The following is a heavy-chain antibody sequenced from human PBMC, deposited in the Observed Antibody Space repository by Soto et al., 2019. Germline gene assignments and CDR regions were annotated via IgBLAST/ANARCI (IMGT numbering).Heavy chain of an antibody. V-gene: IGHV3-33*01. D-gene: IGHD5-18*01. Sequence: GGSLRLSCAASGFTFSSYGMHWVRQAPGKGLEWVAVIWYDGSNKYYADSVKGRFTISRDNSKNTLYLQMNSLRAEDTAVYYCARGGLRGYYYGMDVWGQGTTVTVSS. CDR2: IWYDGSNK. CDR1: GFTFSSYG. CDR3: ARGGLRGYYYGMDV. J-gene: IGHJ6*02.